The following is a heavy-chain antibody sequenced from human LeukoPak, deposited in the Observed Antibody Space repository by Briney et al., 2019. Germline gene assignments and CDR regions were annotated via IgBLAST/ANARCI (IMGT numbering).Heavy chain of an antibody. CDR2: ISSSSSYI. CDR3: ARDGYNDFDY. J-gene: IGHJ4*02. CDR1: GFTFSSYS. Sequence: PGGSLRLSCAASGFTFSSYSMNWVRQAPGKGLEWVSSISSSSSYIYYAASVKGRFTISRDNAKNSLYLQMNSLRAEDTAVYYCARDGYNDFDYRGQGTLVTVSS. D-gene: IGHD5-24*01. V-gene: IGHV3-21*01.